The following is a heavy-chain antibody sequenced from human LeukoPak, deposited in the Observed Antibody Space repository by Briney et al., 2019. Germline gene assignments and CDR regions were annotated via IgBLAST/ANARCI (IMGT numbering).Heavy chain of an antibody. J-gene: IGHJ3*02. CDR1: GFTFSSYA. D-gene: IGHD4-17*01. CDR3: ARLDYVDAFDI. V-gene: IGHV3-23*01. CDR2: ISGSGGST. Sequence: GGSLRLSCAASGFTFSSYAMSWVRQAPGKGLEWVSAISGSGGSTYYADSVKGRFTISRDNAKNSLYLQMNSLRAEDTAVYYCARLDYVDAFDIWGQGTMVTVSS.